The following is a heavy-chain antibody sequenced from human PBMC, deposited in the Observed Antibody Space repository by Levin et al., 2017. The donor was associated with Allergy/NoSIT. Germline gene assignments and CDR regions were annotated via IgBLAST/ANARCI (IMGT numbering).Heavy chain of an antibody. Sequence: SVKVSCKASGGTFSSYTISWVRQAPGQGLEWMGRIIPILGIANYAQKFQGRVTITADKSTSTAYMELSSLRSEDTAVYYCARGAGGFLEWLTGGMDVWGQGTTVTVSS. CDR2: IIPILGIA. CDR1: GGTFSSYT. CDR3: ARGAGGFLEWLTGGMDV. D-gene: IGHD3-3*01. V-gene: IGHV1-69*02. J-gene: IGHJ6*02.